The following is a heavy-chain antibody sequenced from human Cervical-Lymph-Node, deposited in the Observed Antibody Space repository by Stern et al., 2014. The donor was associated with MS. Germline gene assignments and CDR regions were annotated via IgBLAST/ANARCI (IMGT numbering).Heavy chain of an antibody. Sequence: QLQLQESGPGLVRPSGTLSLTCAVSGDSISNDNWWSWVRQPPGKGLEWIGYVYHPGSSNYDPSLKSRVTISVDKSKNHFSLRLTSMTAADTAVYYCARDQGFQLMNSWGQGTLVIVSS. J-gene: IGHJ4*02. CDR1: GDSISNDNW. D-gene: IGHD2-2*01. V-gene: IGHV4-4*02. CDR3: ARDQGFQLMNS. CDR2: VYHPGSS.